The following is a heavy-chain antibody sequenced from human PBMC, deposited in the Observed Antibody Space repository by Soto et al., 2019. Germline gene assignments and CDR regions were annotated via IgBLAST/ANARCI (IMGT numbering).Heavy chain of an antibody. D-gene: IGHD1-7*01. J-gene: IGHJ4*02. CDR1: GYTFANYV. CDR2: NT. V-gene: IGHV1-18*01. Sequence: QVPLVQSGAEVKEPGASVKISCKTSGYTFANYVVTWVRQAPGQGLEWVGCNTDYAQKFQGTVTMTRDTSKSTAYLELRSLKSDDTALYYCARGGPHTDGGSWNYYVDYCGQGTLVTVSS. CDR3: ARGGPHTDGGSWNYYVDY.